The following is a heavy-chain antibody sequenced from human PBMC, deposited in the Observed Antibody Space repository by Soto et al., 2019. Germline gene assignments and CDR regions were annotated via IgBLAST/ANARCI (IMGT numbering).Heavy chain of an antibody. CDR1: GFTFSSYA. V-gene: IGHV3-30-3*01. CDR2: ISYDGSNK. Sequence: ESGGGVVQPGRSLRLSCAASGFTFSSYAMHWVRQAPGKGLEWVAVISYDGSNKYYADSVKGRFIISRDNSKNTLYLQMNSLRAEDTAVYYCARDQYSGSYLDYWGQGTLVTVSS. D-gene: IGHD1-26*01. J-gene: IGHJ4*02. CDR3: ARDQYSGSYLDY.